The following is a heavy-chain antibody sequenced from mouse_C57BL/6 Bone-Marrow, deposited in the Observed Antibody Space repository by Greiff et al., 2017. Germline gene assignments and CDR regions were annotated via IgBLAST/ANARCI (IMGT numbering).Heavy chain of an antibody. CDR3: AIYGPCWYFDV. D-gene: IGHD1-1*02. J-gene: IGHJ1*03. CDR2: ISNLAYSI. CDR1: GFTFSDYG. V-gene: IGHV5-15*01. Sequence: EVQLVESGGGLVQPGGSLKLSCAASGFTFSDYGMAWVRQAPRKGPEWVAFISNLAYSIYYADTVTGRFTISRENAKNTLYLEMSSLRSEDTAMYYCAIYGPCWYFDVWGTGTTVTVSS.